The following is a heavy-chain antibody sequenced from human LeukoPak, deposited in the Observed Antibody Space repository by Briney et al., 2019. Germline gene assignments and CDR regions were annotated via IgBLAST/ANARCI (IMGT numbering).Heavy chain of an antibody. CDR3: ARDAGYCTGGSCWYFDH. J-gene: IGHJ4*02. V-gene: IGHV1-2*02. Sequence: ASVKVSCKSSGYSFAGYHMHWVRQAPGQGLEWMGWVNPNGGDTNYAQKFQGRVTMTRDTSISTAYMDLSRLISDDTAVYYCARDAGYCTGGSCWYFDHWGQGTLVTVSS. CDR2: VNPNGGDT. D-gene: IGHD2-15*01. CDR1: GYSFAGYH.